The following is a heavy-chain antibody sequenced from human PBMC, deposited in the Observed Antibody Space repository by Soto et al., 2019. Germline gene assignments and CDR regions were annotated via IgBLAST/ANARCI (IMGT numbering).Heavy chain of an antibody. D-gene: IGHD6-6*01. J-gene: IGHJ5*02. Sequence: QAQVVQSGAEARAPGASVKVSCKASGYIFTSYYIHWVRQAPGQGLEYLGVAYPHAATTYVAQTFQGRITVTMDRSTSTVDMELTSLTPEDTAVYYCARERDLSSCFDTWGQGTLVTVSS. V-gene: IGHV1-46*03. CDR1: GYIFTSYY. CDR2: AYPHAATT. CDR3: ARERDLSSCFDT.